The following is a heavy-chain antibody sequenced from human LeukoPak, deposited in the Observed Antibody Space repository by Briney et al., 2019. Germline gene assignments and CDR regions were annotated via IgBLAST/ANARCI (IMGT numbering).Heavy chain of an antibody. CDR1: GFNFEDYG. V-gene: IGHV3-7*01. CDR2: IKVDGSEK. D-gene: IGHD1-26*01. J-gene: IGHJ4*02. CDR3: ARDRKYRIVGTIQHYFDS. Sequence: GGSLRLSCTTSGFNFEDYGMSWVRQVPGKGLEWVATIKVDGSEKHYVDSVKGRFTISRDNAKNSLYLQMNSLRAEDTALYYCARDRKYRIVGTIQHYFDSWGQGTLVTVSS.